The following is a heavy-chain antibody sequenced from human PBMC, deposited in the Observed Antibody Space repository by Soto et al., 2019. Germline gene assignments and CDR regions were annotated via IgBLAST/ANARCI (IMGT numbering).Heavy chain of an antibody. V-gene: IGHV4-39*01. Sequence: PSETLSLTCTVSGGSVSSNSYSWGWIRQSPGKGLEWIGIIYSTENTYYHPSPLSRVTISADTSMNEFSLRLSSVTAADTAVYYCARLNGYCVSTGCHGYYGMDVWGQGTTVTVS. D-gene: IGHD2-2*03. CDR3: ARLNGYCVSTGCHGYYGMDV. CDR1: GGSVSSNSYS. J-gene: IGHJ6*02. CDR2: IYSTENT.